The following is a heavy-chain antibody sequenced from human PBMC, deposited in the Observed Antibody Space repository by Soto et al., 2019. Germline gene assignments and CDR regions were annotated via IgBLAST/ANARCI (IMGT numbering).Heavy chain of an antibody. Sequence: QVQLVQSGAEVKTPGSSVTVSCKASGDTSTPYAISWVRQAPGQGLEWLGGIIPIAGTPTYAQKFQGRVTISEDRSTSTTSMELTRLTSGDTAVYYCARGYCVSSSCHSLDSWGQGTPVTVSS. CDR2: IIPIAGTP. J-gene: IGHJ4*02. D-gene: IGHD2-15*01. CDR1: GDTSTPYA. CDR3: ARGYCVSSSCHSLDS. V-gene: IGHV1-69*14.